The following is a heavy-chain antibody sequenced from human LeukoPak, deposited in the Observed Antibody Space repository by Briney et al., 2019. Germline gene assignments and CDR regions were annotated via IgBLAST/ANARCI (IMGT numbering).Heavy chain of an antibody. V-gene: IGHV3-74*01. J-gene: IGHJ4*02. CDR2: IKSDGRTT. CDR1: GFTFSNYW. D-gene: IGHD7-27*01. Sequence: GGSLRLSCAASGFTFSNYWMHWVRQAPGKGLVWVSRIKSDGRTTSYADSVKGRFTISRDNAKNTLYLQMNSLRAEDTAVYYCARDGDAWSIDYWGQGTLVTVSS. CDR3: ARDGDAWSIDY.